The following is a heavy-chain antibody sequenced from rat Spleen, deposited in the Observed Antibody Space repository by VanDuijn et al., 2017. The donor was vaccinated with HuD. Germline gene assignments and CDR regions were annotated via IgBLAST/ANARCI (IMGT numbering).Heavy chain of an antibody. J-gene: IGHJ2*01. CDR2: ITSGGSNT. CDR1: GFTFSNYD. D-gene: IGHD1-1*01. Sequence: EVQLVESGGGLVQPGRSLKLSCAASGFTFSNYDMAWVRQAPTKGLEWVATITSGGSNTYYPDSVKGRFTISRDNAKSSLYLQMDSLRSEDTATYYWAGSGTAHWGQGVMVTVSS. V-gene: IGHV5-25*01. CDR3: AGSGTAH.